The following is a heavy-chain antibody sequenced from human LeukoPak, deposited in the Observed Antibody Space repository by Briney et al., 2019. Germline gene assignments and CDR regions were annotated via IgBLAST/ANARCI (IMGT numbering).Heavy chain of an antibody. Sequence: GGSLRLSCTASGFTFGDYAMSWVRQAPGKGLEWVGFIRNKACGGTTEYAASVKGRFTISRDDSKSFAYLQMNSLKTEDTAVYYCTAQVFCSGRSCYSHWYFDLWGRGTLVTVSS. J-gene: IGHJ2*01. CDR1: GFTFGDYA. D-gene: IGHD2-15*01. CDR2: IRNKACGGTT. CDR3: TAQVFCSGRSCYSHWYFDL. V-gene: IGHV3-49*04.